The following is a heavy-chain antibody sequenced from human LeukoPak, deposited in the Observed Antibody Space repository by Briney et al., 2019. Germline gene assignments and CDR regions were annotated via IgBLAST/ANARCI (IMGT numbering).Heavy chain of an antibody. V-gene: IGHV3-23*01. CDR3: AKTTAGYSSGRYPGWPVDY. Sequence: GGSLRLSCAASGFTFSSHAVSWVRQAPGKGLEWVSAISGSGGDTYYADSVKGRFTISRDNSKNMVYLQMNSLSTEDTAVYYCAKTTAGYSSGRYPGWPVDYWGQGTLVTVPS. J-gene: IGHJ4*02. CDR2: ISGSGGDT. D-gene: IGHD6-19*01. CDR1: GFTFSSHA.